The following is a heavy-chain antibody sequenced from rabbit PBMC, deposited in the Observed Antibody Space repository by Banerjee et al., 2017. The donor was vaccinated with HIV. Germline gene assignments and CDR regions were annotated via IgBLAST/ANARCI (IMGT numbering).Heavy chain of an antibody. CDR2: IAGSSSSFT. Sequence: QQQLEESGGGLVKPGGTLTLTCKASGIDFSRGYDMCWVRQAPGKGLEWISCIAGSSSSFTYSATWAKGRFTISKTSSTTVTLQMTSLTVADTATYFCARDTGSSFSSYGMDLWGQGTLVTVS. CDR1: GIDFSRGYD. J-gene: IGHJ3*01. D-gene: IGHD8-1*01. CDR3: ARDTGSSFSSYGMDL. V-gene: IGHV1S45*01.